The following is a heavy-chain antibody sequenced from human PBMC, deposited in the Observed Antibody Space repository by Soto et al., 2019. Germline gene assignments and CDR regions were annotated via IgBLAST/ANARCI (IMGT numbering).Heavy chain of an antibody. V-gene: IGHV1-8*01. CDR2: MNPNSGNT. Sequence: QVQLVQSGAEVKKPGASVKVSCKASGYTFTSYDINWVRHATGQGLEWMGWMNPNSGNTGYAQKFQGRVTMTRNTSISTAYMELSSLRSEDTAVYYCARGYSSYYDYVWGSYAPDYWGQGTLVTVSS. CDR3: ARGYSSYYDYVWGSYAPDY. CDR1: GYTFTSYD. J-gene: IGHJ4*02. D-gene: IGHD3-16*01.